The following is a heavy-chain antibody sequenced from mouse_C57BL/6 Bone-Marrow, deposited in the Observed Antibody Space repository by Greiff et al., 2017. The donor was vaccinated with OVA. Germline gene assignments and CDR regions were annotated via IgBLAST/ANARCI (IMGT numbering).Heavy chain of an antibody. CDR2: IDPETGGT. Sequence: VQLQQSGAELVRPGASVTLSCKASGYTFTAYEMHWVKQTPVHGLGWIGAIDPETGGTAYNQKFKGKAILTADKSSSTAYMELLSLTAEDSAVYYCTRCHVPLGLDYWGQGTTLTVSS. CDR3: TRCHVPLGLDY. J-gene: IGHJ2*01. D-gene: IGHD6-1*01. V-gene: IGHV1-15*01. CDR1: GYTFTAYE.